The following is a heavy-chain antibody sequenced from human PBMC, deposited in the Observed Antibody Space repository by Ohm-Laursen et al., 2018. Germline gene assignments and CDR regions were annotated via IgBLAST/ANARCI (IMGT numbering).Heavy chain of an antibody. CDR3: ARGAQLFANWFDP. J-gene: IGHJ5*02. D-gene: IGHD1-1*01. CDR2: LISGSGST. Sequence: SLRLSCAASGFRFSTHGMHWVRQAPGKGPEWVSSLISGSGSTFYADSVKGRFTISSDSTKKSLYLQMNSLRAEDTAVYYCARGAQLFANWFDPWGQGTLVTVSS. CDR1: GFRFSTHG. V-gene: IGHV3-21*01.